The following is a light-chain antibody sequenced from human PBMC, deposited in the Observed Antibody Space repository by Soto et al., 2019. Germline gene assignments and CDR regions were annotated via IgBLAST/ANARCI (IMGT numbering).Light chain of an antibody. J-gene: IGLJ2*01. CDR1: SSDVGGYNY. Sequence: SALTQPASVSGSPGQSITISCTGTSSDVGGYNYVSWYQQHPGKAPKLMIFDVTNRPSEISNRFSGSKSGNTASLTISGLQADDEADYYCSSYTSSSTVIFGGGTKVTVL. CDR2: DVT. CDR3: SSYTSSSTVI. V-gene: IGLV2-14*03.